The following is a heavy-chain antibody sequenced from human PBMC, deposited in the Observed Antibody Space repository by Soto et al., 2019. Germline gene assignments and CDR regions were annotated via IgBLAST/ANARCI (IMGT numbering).Heavy chain of an antibody. CDR1: GFSLSTNGVG. D-gene: IGHD2-21*02. J-gene: IGHJ4*02. CDR3: AHRTTAIDY. V-gene: IGHV2-5*02. Sequence: QITLKESGPTLVKPTQTLTLTCTFSGFSLSTNGVGVAWIRQPPGKSLEWLALIYWDDDKRYSPSLKSRLTITKDTSKTQVVLTMTNMDPVDTATYYRAHRTTAIDYWGQGTLVTVSS. CDR2: IYWDDDK.